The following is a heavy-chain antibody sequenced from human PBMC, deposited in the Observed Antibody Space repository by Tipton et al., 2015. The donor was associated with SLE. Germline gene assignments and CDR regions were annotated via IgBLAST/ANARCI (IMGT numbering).Heavy chain of an antibody. D-gene: IGHD6-19*01. J-gene: IGHJ4*02. V-gene: IGHV1-18*01. Sequence: QVQLVQSGAEVKKPGASVKVSCKASGYTFTSYGISWVRQAPGQGLEWMGRISAYNGNTNCAQKLQGRVTMTTDTSTSTAYMELRSLRSDDTAVYYCARDWAVAGMDRGNPPFDYWGQGTLVTVSS. CDR3: ARDWAVAGMDRGNPPFDY. CDR1: GYTFTSYG. CDR2: ISAYNGNT.